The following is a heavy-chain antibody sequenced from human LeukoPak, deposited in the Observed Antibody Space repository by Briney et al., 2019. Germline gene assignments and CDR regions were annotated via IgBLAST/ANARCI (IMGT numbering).Heavy chain of an antibody. CDR3: ARVSGYCTNGVCYRSAFDI. D-gene: IGHD2-8*01. Sequence: VASVKVSCKASGYTFTTYGISWVRQAPGQGLEWMGWISAYNGNTNYAQKLQGRVTMTTDTSTSTAYMELRSLRSDDTAVYYCARVSGYCTNGVCYRSAFDIWGQGTMVTVSS. J-gene: IGHJ3*02. V-gene: IGHV1-18*01. CDR1: GYTFTTYG. CDR2: ISAYNGNT.